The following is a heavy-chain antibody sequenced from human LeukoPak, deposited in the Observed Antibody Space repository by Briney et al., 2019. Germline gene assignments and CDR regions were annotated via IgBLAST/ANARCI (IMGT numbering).Heavy chain of an antibody. CDR1: GFTFSDYY. D-gene: IGHD4-23*01. V-gene: IGHV3-11*06. Sequence: GGSLRLSCAASGFTFSDYYMSWIRQAPGKGLEWVSYISSGSSYTNYADSVKGRFTISRDNAKNSLYLQMNSLRVEDTAVYYCARGRPHGNDYWGQGTLVTVSS. CDR3: ARGRPHGNDY. CDR2: ISSGSSYT. J-gene: IGHJ4*02.